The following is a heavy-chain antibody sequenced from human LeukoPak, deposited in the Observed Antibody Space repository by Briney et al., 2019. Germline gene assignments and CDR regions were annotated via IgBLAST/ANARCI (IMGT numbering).Heavy chain of an antibody. CDR1: GFTLSSY. V-gene: IGHV3-21*01. D-gene: IGHD3-10*01. Sequence: PGGSLRLSCVASGFTLSSYMKWVRQAPGKRLEWVSSISWRSSDIEYADSVKGRFTISRDIDKKSLYLQMNSLRVEDTAVYYCARDWGYGSGGFDYWGQGTLVTVSS. CDR3: ARDWGYGSGGFDY. J-gene: IGHJ4*02. CDR2: ISWRSSDI.